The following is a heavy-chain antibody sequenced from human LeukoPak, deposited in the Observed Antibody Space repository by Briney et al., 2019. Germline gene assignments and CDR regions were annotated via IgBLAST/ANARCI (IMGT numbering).Heavy chain of an antibody. CDR1: GVSISSGGYY. J-gene: IGHJ4*02. V-gene: IGHV4-31*03. CDR2: IYYSGST. D-gene: IGHD4-11*01. CDR3: ATGPVRDYSNY. Sequence: PSETLSLTCTVSGVSISSGGYYWSWIRQHPGKGLEWIGYIYYSGSTYYNPSLKSRLTISLDTSSNQFSLKLNSVTAADTAVYYCATGPVRDYSNYWGQGTLVTVSS.